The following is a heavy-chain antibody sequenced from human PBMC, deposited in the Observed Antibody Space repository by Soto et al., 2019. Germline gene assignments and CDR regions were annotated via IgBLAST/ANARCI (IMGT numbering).Heavy chain of an antibody. J-gene: IGHJ4*02. CDR2: ISAYNGNT. V-gene: IGHV1-18*01. CDR1: GYTFTSYG. Sequence: ASVKVSCKASGYTFTSYGISWVRQAPGQGLEWMGWISAYNGNTNYAQKLQGRVTMTTDTSTNTAYMELRSLRSDDTAVYYCARGSVGYSYGHGYDYWGQGNLVTVSS. CDR3: ARGSVGYSYGHGYDY. D-gene: IGHD5-18*01.